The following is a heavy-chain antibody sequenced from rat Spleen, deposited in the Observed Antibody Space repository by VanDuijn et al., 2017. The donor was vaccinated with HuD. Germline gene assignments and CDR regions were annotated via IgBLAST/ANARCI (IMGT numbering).Heavy chain of an antibody. J-gene: IGHJ2*01. D-gene: IGHD1-4*01. Sequence: QVQLKESGPSLVQPSQTLSLTCTVSGFSLTGYGVSWVRQPPGKGLEWMGLIWGNGVTNYNSALKSRLSISRDTSKSQVFLKMNSLQTEDTALYFCARDTRPFDYWGQGVMVTVSS. V-gene: IGHV2-13*01. CDR2: IWGNGVT. CDR1: GFSLTGYG. CDR3: ARDTRPFDY.